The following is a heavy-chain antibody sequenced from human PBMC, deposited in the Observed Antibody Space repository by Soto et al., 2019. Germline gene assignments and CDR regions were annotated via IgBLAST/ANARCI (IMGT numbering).Heavy chain of an antibody. V-gene: IGHV1-18*04. CDR2: ISTHNGNT. D-gene: IGHD3-3*01. CDR1: VFTSSG. CDR3: AREGILGLFDAYDL. J-gene: IGHJ3*01. Sequence: QAQLVQSGAEVKKPGASVKVSCKASVFTSSGISWVRQAPGPRLEWMGWISTHNGNTIYAQKFQGRVIMTMDTSTTTVYMELRSLRPDDTAVYLCAREGILGLFDAYDLWGQGTMVTFSS.